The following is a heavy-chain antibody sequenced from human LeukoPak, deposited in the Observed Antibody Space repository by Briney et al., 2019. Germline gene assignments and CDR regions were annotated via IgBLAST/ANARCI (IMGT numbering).Heavy chain of an antibody. D-gene: IGHD2-2*01. V-gene: IGHV4-59*01. CDR2: FYYSGST. CDR1: GGSISPYY. J-gene: IGHJ4*02. Sequence: SETLSLTCTVSGGSISPYYWSWIRQPPGKGLEWIGYFYYSGSTNYNPSLKSRVTISVDTSKNQFSLRLSSVTAADTAVYYCARARGYCSSTSCSLDFGYWGQGTLVTVSS. CDR3: ARARGYCSSTSCSLDFGY.